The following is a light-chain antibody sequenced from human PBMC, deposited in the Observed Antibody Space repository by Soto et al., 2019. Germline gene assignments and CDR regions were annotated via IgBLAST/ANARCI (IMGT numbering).Light chain of an antibody. V-gene: IGLV7-46*01. CDR2: DTS. Sequence: QAVVTQEPSLTVSPGGTVTLTCGCSTGDVTNGRWPYWFQQRPGQVPRTLIHDTSNKHSWTPARFSGSLLGGEAALTLSGAQPEDEAAYYCLLFYDGVAVFGGGTQLTVL. J-gene: IGLJ7*01. CDR1: TGDVTNGRW. CDR3: LLFYDGVAV.